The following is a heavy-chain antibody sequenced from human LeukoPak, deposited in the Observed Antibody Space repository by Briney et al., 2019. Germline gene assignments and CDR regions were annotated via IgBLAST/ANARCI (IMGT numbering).Heavy chain of an antibody. CDR1: GFTFSSYT. D-gene: IGHD1-20*01. J-gene: IGHJ4*02. CDR3: ARTHGTLTATGFDY. V-gene: IGHV3-21*01. CDR2: ISSSSRSI. Sequence: GGSLRLSCAASGFTFSSYTMNWVRQAPGKGLEWVSSISSSSRSIFYADSVRGRFTTSRDNAKNSLFLQMNSLRAEDTAVYYCARTHGTLTATGFDYLGQGTLVTVSS.